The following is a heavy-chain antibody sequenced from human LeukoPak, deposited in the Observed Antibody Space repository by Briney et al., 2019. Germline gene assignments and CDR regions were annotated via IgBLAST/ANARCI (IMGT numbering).Heavy chain of an antibody. J-gene: IGHJ4*02. V-gene: IGHV3-48*03. CDR2: ISGSGSTI. D-gene: IGHD3-10*01. CDR3: ASSPRGVY. CDR1: GFTFSSYE. Sequence: PGGSLRLSCAASGFTFSSYEMSWVRQAPGKGLEGVSEISGSGSTIFYADSVKGRFTISRDNANNSMYLQMNSLRVEDTAVYYCASSPRGVYWGQGTLVTVSS.